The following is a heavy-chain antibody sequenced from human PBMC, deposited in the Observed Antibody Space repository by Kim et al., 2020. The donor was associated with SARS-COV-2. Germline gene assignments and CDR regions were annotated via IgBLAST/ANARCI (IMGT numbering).Heavy chain of an antibody. CDR3: ARQYGDYSALDY. J-gene: IGHJ4*02. CDR1: GFTFSSYA. CDR2: ISYYGSNK. D-gene: IGHD4-17*01. V-gene: IGHV3-30-3*01. Sequence: GGSLRLSCAASGFTFSSYAMHWVRQAPGKGLEWVAVISYYGSNKYYADSVKGRFTISRDNSKNTLYLQMNSLRAEDTAVYYCARQYGDYSALDYWGQGTLVTVSS.